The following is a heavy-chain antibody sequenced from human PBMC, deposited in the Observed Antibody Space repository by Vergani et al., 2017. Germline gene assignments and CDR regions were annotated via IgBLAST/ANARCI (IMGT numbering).Heavy chain of an antibody. D-gene: IGHD2-15*01. V-gene: IGHV3-23*01. J-gene: IGHJ4*02. CDR1: GFTFSSYA. Sequence: AASGFTFSSYAMSWVRQAPGKGLEWVSAISGSGGSTYYADSVKGRFTISRDNSKNTLYLQMNSLRAEDTAVYYCAKMSAEWGSVVAATHDYWGQGTLVTVSS. CDR2: ISGSGGST. CDR3: AKMSAEWGSVVAATHDY.